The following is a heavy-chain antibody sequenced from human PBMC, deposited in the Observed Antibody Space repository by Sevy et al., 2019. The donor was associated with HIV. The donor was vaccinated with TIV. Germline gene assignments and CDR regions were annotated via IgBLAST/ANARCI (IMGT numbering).Heavy chain of an antibody. CDR3: AGWSSAWTLFDY. V-gene: IGHV3-66*01. J-gene: IGHJ4*02. CDR1: GFTVSRNY. CDR2: IYSDGKT. Sequence: GGSLRLSCAASGFTVSRNYMSWVRQAPGKGREWVSVIYSDGKTFYADSVQDRFTISRDNSKNTLYLQMNSLRAEDTAVYYCAGWSSAWTLFDYWGQGTLVTVSS. D-gene: IGHD6-19*01.